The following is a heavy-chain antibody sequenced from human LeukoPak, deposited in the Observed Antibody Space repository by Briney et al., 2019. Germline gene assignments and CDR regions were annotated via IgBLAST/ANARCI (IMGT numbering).Heavy chain of an antibody. V-gene: IGHV4-30-2*01. Sequence: PSETLSLTCTVSGGSISSGGYYWSWIRQPPGKGLEWIGYIYHSGSTYYNPSLKSRVTISVDRSKKQFSLKLSSVTVADTAVYYCAREDLGYYMDVWGKGTTVTVSS. CDR1: GGSISSGGYY. J-gene: IGHJ6*03. CDR3: AREDLGYYMDV. CDR2: IYHSGST.